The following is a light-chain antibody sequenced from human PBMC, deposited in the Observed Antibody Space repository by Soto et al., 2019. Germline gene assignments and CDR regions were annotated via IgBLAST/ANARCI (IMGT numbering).Light chain of an antibody. CDR2: GAS. CDR3: QQYGSSGT. J-gene: IGKJ1*01. CDR1: QSVSNNY. V-gene: IGKV3-20*01. Sequence: EIVLTQSPGTLSLSPGERATLSCRASQSVSNNYLAWYQQKPGQAPRLLIYGASYRASGIPDRLSGSGSGTDFTLTISRLEPEDFAVYYCQQYGSSGTFGQGTKVEIK.